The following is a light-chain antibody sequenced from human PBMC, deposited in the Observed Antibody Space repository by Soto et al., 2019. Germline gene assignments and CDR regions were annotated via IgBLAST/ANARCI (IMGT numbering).Light chain of an antibody. CDR1: QSVSIK. CDR2: DTS. CDR3: QQYNNWPPIT. Sequence: VVLTQSPDTLSLSPGERATLSCRASQSVSIKLAWYQQKPGQAPRLLIYDTSTRATGIPARFSGSGSGTEFTLTISSLQSEDFAVYYCQQYNNWPPITFGQGTRLEIK. V-gene: IGKV3-15*01. J-gene: IGKJ5*01.